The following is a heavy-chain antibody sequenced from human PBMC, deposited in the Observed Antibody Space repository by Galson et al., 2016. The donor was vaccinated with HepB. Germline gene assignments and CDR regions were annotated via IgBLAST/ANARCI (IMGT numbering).Heavy chain of an antibody. D-gene: IGHD6-19*01. CDR1: GFIFSTYS. Sequence: SLRLSCAASGFIFSTYSMNWVRQAPGKGLEWVSSISSGSAYRYYADSVKGRFTLSRDNAKKSLYLQMNSLRAKDTAVYYCARMRYSSGWLDGFDIWGQGTMVTFSS. J-gene: IGHJ3*02. CDR2: ISSGSAYR. CDR3: ARMRYSSGWLDGFDI. V-gene: IGHV3-21*01.